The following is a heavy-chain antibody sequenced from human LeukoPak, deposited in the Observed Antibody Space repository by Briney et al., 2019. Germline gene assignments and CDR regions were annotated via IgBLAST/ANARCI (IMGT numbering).Heavy chain of an antibody. V-gene: IGHV4-4*07. CDR2: IYSSGST. Sequence: SETLSLTCTVSGGSITSYYWSWIRQPAGKGLEWIGRIYSSGSTNYNPSLKSRVTMSVDTSKNHFSLKLTSVTAADTAVYYCARTTVAGRWDYWGQGSLVTVSS. CDR1: GGSITSYY. D-gene: IGHD6-19*01. CDR3: ARTTVAGRWDY. J-gene: IGHJ4*02.